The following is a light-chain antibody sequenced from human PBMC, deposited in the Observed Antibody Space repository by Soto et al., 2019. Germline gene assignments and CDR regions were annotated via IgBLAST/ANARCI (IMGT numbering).Light chain of an antibody. CDR2: ETS. V-gene: IGKV1-5*03. CDR1: RSLTRW. Sequence: DIQMSQSPSTLSASVGDRVTITCRASRSLTRWLAWYQQKPGRAPKLLIYETSILQSGVPSRFSGSGFGTDFTLTISGVQPDDIATYYCQQYSTFWTFGQGTRVEVK. CDR3: QQYSTFWT. J-gene: IGKJ1*01.